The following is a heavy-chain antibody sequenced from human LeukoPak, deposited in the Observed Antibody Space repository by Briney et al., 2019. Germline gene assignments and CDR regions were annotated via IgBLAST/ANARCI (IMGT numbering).Heavy chain of an antibody. CDR2: ISSSSSYI. Sequence: GGSLRLSCAASGFTFSSYSMNWVRQAPGKGLEWVSSISSSSSYIYYADSVKGRFTISRDNAKNSLYLQMNSLRAEDTAVYYCATEGHYDNNGYYAYDYWGQGTLVTVSS. D-gene: IGHD3-22*01. CDR3: ATEGHYDNNGYYAYDY. CDR1: GFTFSSYS. V-gene: IGHV3-21*01. J-gene: IGHJ4*02.